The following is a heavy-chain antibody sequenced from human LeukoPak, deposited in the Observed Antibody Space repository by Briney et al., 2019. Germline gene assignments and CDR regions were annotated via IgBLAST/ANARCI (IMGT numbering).Heavy chain of an antibody. V-gene: IGHV1-2*06. Sequence: GASVKVSCKASGGTFTGYYMHWVRQAPGQGLEWMGRINPNTGDTNYAQEFQGRVTMTRDTSITTAYMDLNRLKSDDTAVYYCAREDYYAPDYWGQGTLVTVSS. D-gene: IGHD2-2*01. CDR3: AREDYYAPDY. J-gene: IGHJ4*02. CDR1: GGTFTGYY. CDR2: INPNTGDT.